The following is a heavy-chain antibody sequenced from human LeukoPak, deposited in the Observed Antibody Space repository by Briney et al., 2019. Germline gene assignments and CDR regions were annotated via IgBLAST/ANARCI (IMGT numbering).Heavy chain of an antibody. CDR3: ARCYYDYVWGSYRPNWFDP. J-gene: IGHJ5*02. CDR2: IYYSGST. D-gene: IGHD3-16*02. CDR1: GGSISSGDYY. Sequence: SETLSPTCTVSGGSISSGDYYWSWIRQPPGKGLEWIGYIYYSGSTYYNPSLKSRVTISVDTSKNQFSLKLSSVTAADTAVYYCARCYYDYVWGSYRPNWFDPWGQGTLVTVSS. V-gene: IGHV4-30-4*08.